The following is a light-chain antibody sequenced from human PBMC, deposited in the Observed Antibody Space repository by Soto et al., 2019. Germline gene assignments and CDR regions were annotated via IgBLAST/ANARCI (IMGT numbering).Light chain of an antibody. V-gene: IGKV1-39*01. CDR1: ENIGNY. Sequence: DIQLTQSPSSLSASVGDRVIITCRASENIGNYLNCYQQIPGRAPKPLVLSASRLQSGVPSRFSGSGSGTDFTLTITSLQTEDFATYYCQQSYSAPLTFGPGTTVDFK. CDR3: QQSYSAPLT. J-gene: IGKJ3*01. CDR2: SAS.